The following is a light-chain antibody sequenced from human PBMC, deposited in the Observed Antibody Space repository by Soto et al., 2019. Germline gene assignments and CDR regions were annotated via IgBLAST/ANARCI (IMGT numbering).Light chain of an antibody. Sequence: QSALTQPASVSRSPGQSITISCTGTSSDVGGYNYVSWYQQHPGKAPKLMIYEVSNRPSGVSNRFSGSKSVNTASLTISGLQAEDEADYYCSSYTSSSTLDFGGGTKVTVL. CDR3: SSYTSSSTLD. CDR2: EVS. J-gene: IGLJ2*01. V-gene: IGLV2-14*01. CDR1: SSDVGGYNY.